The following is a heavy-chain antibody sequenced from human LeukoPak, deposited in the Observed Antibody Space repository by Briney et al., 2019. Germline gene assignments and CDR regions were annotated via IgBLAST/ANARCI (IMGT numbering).Heavy chain of an antibody. V-gene: IGHV3-23*01. Sequence: PGGTLRLSCAASGFTFSNYGLSWVRQAPGKGLEWVSGITGSGGSTYYADSVKGRFTISRDNSKNTLYLQMNSLRAEDTAVYYCARESMVRGITDYWGQGTLVTVSS. CDR1: GFTFSNYG. D-gene: IGHD3-10*01. CDR3: ARESMVRGITDY. CDR2: ITGSGGST. J-gene: IGHJ4*02.